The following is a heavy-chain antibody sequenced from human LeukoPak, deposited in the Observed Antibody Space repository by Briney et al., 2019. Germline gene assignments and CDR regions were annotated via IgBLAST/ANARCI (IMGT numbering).Heavy chain of an antibody. V-gene: IGHV3-7*03. CDR1: GFTFSSYW. Sequence: GGSLRLSCAAFGFTFSSYWMSWVRQAPGKGLEWVANINQDGSEKYHVDSVKGRFTISRDNAKNSLYLQMSNLRAEDTAVYFCARGGGLDVWGQGATVTVSS. D-gene: IGHD3-16*01. J-gene: IGHJ6*02. CDR3: ARGGGLDV. CDR2: INQDGSEK.